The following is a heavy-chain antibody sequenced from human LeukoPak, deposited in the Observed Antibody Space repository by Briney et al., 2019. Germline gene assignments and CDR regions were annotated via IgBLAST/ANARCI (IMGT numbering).Heavy chain of an antibody. CDR1: GGSISSYY. CDR2: IYYSGST. V-gene: IGHV4-59*08. J-gene: IGHJ4*02. Sequence: SETLSLTCTVSGGSISSYYWSWIRLPPGKGLEWIGYIYYSGSTNYNPSLKSRVTISIHTSRNQFSLMLSSVTAADTAMYYCARYYDRTGFDYWGQGTLVTVSS. CDR3: ARYYDRTGFDY. D-gene: IGHD3-16*01.